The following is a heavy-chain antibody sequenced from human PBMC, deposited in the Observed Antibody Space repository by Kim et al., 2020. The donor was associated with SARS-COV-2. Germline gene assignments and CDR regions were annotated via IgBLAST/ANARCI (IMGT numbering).Heavy chain of an antibody. Sequence: GGSLRLSCAASGFTFSSYEMNWVRQAPGKGLEWVSYISSSGSNIYYADSVKGRFTISRDNAKNSLYLQMNRLRAEYTAVYYCARLPFESGYSYGQPGYWGQGTLVTVSS. J-gene: IGHJ4*02. D-gene: IGHD5-18*01. CDR1: GFTFSSYE. CDR3: ARLPFESGYSYGQPGY. V-gene: IGHV3-48*03. CDR2: ISSSGSNI.